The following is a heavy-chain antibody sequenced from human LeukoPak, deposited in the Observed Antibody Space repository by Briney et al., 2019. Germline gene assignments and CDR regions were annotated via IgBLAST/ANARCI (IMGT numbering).Heavy chain of an antibody. V-gene: IGHV4-34*01. CDR3: AGRLWRRDGYNLSAFDI. D-gene: IGHD5-24*01. J-gene: IGHJ3*02. CDR1: GGSFSGSY. CDR2: INHSGST. Sequence: SETLSLTCAVYGGSFSGSYWSWIRQPPGKGLEWIGEINHSGSTNYNPSLKSRVTISVDTSKNQFSPKLSSVTAADTAVYYCAGRLWRRDGYNLSAFDIWGQGTMVTVSS.